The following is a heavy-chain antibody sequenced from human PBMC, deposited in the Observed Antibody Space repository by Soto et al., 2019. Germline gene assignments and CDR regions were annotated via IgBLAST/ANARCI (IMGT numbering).Heavy chain of an antibody. CDR2: ISGSGGST. CDR3: ASRCSSTGCGAGGGYYYYYMDV. D-gene: IGHD2-2*01. Sequence: GGSLRLSCAASGFTFSSYAMSWVRQAPGKGLEWVSAISGSGGSTYYADSVKGRFTISRDNSKNTLYLQMNSLRAEDTAVYYCASRCSSTGCGAGGGYYYYYMDVWGKGTTVTVSS. J-gene: IGHJ6*03. V-gene: IGHV3-23*01. CDR1: GFTFSSYA.